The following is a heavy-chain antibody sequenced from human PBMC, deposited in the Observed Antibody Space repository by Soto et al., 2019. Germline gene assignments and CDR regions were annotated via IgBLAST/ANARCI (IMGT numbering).Heavy chain of an antibody. CDR1: GFTFSSYA. CDR3: ASWSVDSSGYNYNWFDP. CDR2: ISYDGSNK. J-gene: IGHJ5*02. D-gene: IGHD3-22*01. Sequence: GGSLRLSCAASGFTFSSYAMHWVRQAPGKGLEWVAVISYDGSNKYYADSVKGRFTISRDNSKNTLYLQMNSLRAEDTAVYYCASWSVDSSGYNYNWFDPWGQGTLVTVSS. V-gene: IGHV3-30-3*01.